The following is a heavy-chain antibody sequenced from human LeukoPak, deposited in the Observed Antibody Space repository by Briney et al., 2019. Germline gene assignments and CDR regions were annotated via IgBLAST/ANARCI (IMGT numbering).Heavy chain of an antibody. D-gene: IGHD3-3*01. Sequence: SETLSLTCTVSGGSISSSTYYWSWIRQPPGKGLEWIGFIYYSGSTNYNPSLKSRVTISVDTSKNQFSLKLSSVTSADTAVYYCARAQAEIYGGGTIYYYYMDVWGKGTTVTVSS. CDR2: IYYSGST. CDR3: ARAQAEIYGGGTIYYYYMDV. V-gene: IGHV4-61*01. CDR1: GGSISSSTYY. J-gene: IGHJ6*03.